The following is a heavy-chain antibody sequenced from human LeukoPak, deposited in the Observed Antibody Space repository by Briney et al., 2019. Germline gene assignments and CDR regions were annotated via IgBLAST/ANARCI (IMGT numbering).Heavy chain of an antibody. V-gene: IGHV1-69*04. CDR2: IIPILGIA. J-gene: IGHJ5*02. D-gene: IGHD5-24*01. CDR1: GGTFSSYA. Sequence: GASVKVSCKASGGTFSSYAISWVRQAPGQGLEWMGRIIPILGIANYAQKFQGRVTITADKSTSTAYMELSSLRSEDTAVYYCARETRRGWLQPRNWFDPWGQGTLVTVSS. CDR3: ARETRRGWLQPRNWFDP.